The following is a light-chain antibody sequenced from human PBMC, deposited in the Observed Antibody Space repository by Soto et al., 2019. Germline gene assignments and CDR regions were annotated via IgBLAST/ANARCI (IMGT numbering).Light chain of an antibody. CDR3: AAWDDSLNGPYVV. CDR2: VND. Sequence: QLVLTQPPSASGTPGQRVTISCSGESSYIWTTTIHWYQQLPGSAPTLLIYVNDQRPPGVPDRFSGSKSGTSASLAISGLQSEDEAEYYCAAWDDSLNGPYVVFGGGTKLTVL. V-gene: IGLV1-44*01. CDR1: SSYIWTTT. J-gene: IGLJ2*01.